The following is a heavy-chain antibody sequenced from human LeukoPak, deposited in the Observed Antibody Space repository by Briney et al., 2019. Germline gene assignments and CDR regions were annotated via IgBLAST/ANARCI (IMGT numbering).Heavy chain of an antibody. CDR3: ASISSGSPYDAFDI. CDR1: GGSISSYY. D-gene: IGHD6-19*01. Sequence: SETLSLTCTVSGGSISSYYWSLIRQPPRKGLEWIGYIYYSGSTNYNPSLKSRVTISVDTSKNQFSLKLSSVTAADTAVYYCASISSGSPYDAFDIWGQGTMVTVSS. V-gene: IGHV4-59*08. J-gene: IGHJ3*02. CDR2: IYYSGST.